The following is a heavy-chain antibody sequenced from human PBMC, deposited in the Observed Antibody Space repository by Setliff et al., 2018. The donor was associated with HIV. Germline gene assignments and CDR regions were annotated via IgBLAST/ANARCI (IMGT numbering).Heavy chain of an antibody. CDR3: ARVLDGNHYDAFNL. J-gene: IGHJ3*01. CDR1: GGSISSYY. V-gene: IGHV4-4*08. CDR2: IYTSGST. Sequence: SETLSLTCTVSGGSISSYYWSWIRQPPGKGLEWIGYIYTSGSTYYNPSLKSRVSISVDRSKNQFSLRLNSVTAADTAVYYCARVLDGNHYDAFNLWGQGTTVTVSS. D-gene: IGHD1-26*01.